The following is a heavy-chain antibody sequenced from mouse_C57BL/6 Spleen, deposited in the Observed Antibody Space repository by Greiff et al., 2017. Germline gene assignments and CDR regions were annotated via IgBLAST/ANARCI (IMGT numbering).Heavy chain of an antibody. Sequence: EVKLMESGGGLVKPGGSLKLSCAASGFTFSSYAMSWVRQTPEKRLEWVATINDGGSYTYYPDNVKGRFTISRDNAKNNLYLQMSHLKSEDTAMYYCARDGDGSSLDYWGQGTTLTVSS. CDR1: GFTFSSYA. CDR2: INDGGSYT. CDR3: ARDGDGSSLDY. V-gene: IGHV5-4*01. J-gene: IGHJ2*01. D-gene: IGHD1-1*01.